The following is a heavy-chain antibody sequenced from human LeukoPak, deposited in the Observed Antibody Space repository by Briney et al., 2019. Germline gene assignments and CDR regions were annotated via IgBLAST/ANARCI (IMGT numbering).Heavy chain of an antibody. V-gene: IGHV1-18*04. CDR1: GYTFTGYY. CDR3: ARDQDYGRPSDY. D-gene: IGHD4-17*01. CDR2: ISAYNGNT. Sequence: ASVKVSCKASGYTFTGYYMHWVRQAPGQGLEWMGWISAYNGNTNYAQKLQGRVTMTTDTSTSTAYMELRSLRSDDTAVYYCARDQDYGRPSDYWGQGTLVTVSS. J-gene: IGHJ4*02.